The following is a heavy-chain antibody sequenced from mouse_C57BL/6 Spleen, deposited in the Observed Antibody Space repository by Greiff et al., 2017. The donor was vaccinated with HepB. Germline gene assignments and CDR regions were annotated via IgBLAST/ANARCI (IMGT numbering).Heavy chain of an antibody. CDR1: GYTFTSYW. CDR3: ARGEDYDGSSYALYWYFDV. D-gene: IGHD1-1*01. CDR2: IYPGSGST. J-gene: IGHJ1*03. Sequence: QVQLQQPGAELVKPGASVKMSCKASGYTFTSYWITWVKQRPGQGLEWIGDIYPGSGSTNYNEKFKSKATLTVDTSSSTAYMQLSSLTAEDSAVYYCARGEDYDGSSYALYWYFDVWGTGTTVTVSS. V-gene: IGHV1-55*01.